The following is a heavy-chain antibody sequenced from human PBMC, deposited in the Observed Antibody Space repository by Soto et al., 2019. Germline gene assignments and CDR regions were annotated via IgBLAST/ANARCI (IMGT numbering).Heavy chain of an antibody. J-gene: IGHJ5*02. Sequence: QVQLVKSGGGVVQPGTSLRLSCAASGFTFSRFGMHWVRQAPGRGLEWVAVIWHDGSDKYSADSVKGRFTISRDNSKNTLYLQMNSLRVEDTAVYYCAREMEVAGSGRRVDYFDPWGQGTLVTVSS. D-gene: IGHD2-15*01. CDR2: IWHDGSDK. CDR1: GFTFSRFG. CDR3: AREMEVAGSGRRVDYFDP. V-gene: IGHV3-33*01.